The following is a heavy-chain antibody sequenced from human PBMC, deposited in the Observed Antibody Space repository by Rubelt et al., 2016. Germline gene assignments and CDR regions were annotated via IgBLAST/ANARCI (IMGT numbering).Heavy chain of an antibody. CDR2: INPSGGST. Sequence: QVQLVQSGAEVKKPGASVKVSCKASGYAFTSYYVHWVRQAPGQGPEWLGVINPSGGSTVYAQKFQGRVTMTRDTSTSTVYMELSSLRPEDTAVYYCVRNLVDSGYDSSFDRWGQGTLVTVSS. J-gene: IGHJ4*02. CDR1: GYAFTSYY. V-gene: IGHV1-46*01. CDR3: VRNLVDSGYDSSFDR. D-gene: IGHD5-12*01.